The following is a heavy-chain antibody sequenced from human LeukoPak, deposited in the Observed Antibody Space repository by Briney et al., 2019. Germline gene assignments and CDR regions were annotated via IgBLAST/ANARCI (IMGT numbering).Heavy chain of an antibody. V-gene: IGHV1-2*02. CDR1: GYTFTAYY. J-gene: IGHJ4*02. CDR3: ARGGSGSGWLYYFDF. CDR2: INPKSGGT. Sequence: GASVKVSCKASGYTFTAYYIHWVRQAPGQGLEWMGWINPKSGGTNYAQKFQGRVTMSRDTSITTAYMELSSLRSDDTAVYYCARGGSGSGWLYYFDFWGQETLVTVSS. D-gene: IGHD6-19*01.